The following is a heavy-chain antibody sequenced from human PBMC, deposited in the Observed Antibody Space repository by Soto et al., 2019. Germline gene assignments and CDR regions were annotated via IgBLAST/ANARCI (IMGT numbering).Heavy chain of an antibody. V-gene: IGHV3-23*01. D-gene: IGHD4-4*01. CDR1: GFTFSSYD. CDR2: ISGSGGST. CDR3: AKDVQSQPTTYIDY. J-gene: IGHJ4*02. Sequence: EVQLLESGGGLVQPGGSLRLSCAASGFTFSSYDMSWVRQAPGKGLEWVSAISGSGGSTYYADSVKGRFTISRDNSKNTLYLQMNSLRAEDTAVYYCAKDVQSQPTTYIDYWGQGTLVTVSS.